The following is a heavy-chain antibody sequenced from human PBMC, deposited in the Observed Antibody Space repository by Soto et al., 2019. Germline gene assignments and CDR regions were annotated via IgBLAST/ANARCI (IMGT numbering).Heavy chain of an antibody. V-gene: IGHV4-4*02. Sequence: QVRLKESGPGLVKPSGTLSLTSAVSGGSVESSSCWSWVRQAPGKGLEWIGEIYHSGTFNYNPSLASRVSVSVDKSTNQFSLNLNSVTAADTAVYYCVRSVPAATWAYNGMDVWGQGTTVTVSS. CDR3: VRSVPAATWAYNGMDV. CDR1: GGSVESSSC. CDR2: IYHSGTF. J-gene: IGHJ6*02. D-gene: IGHD2-15*01.